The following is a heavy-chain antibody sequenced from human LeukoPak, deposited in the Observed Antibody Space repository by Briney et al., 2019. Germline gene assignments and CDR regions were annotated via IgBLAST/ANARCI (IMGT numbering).Heavy chain of an antibody. D-gene: IGHD3-22*01. CDR3: AKARYDSSGYTYDY. V-gene: IGHV3-23*01. Sequence: GGSLRLSCAASGFTFSSYDMSWVRQAPGKGLEWGSAFSASGGSTNYADSVKGRFTISRDNSKNTLYLQMNSLRAEDTAVYYCAKARYDSSGYTYDYWGQGTLVTVSS. CDR1: GFTFSSYD. J-gene: IGHJ4*02. CDR2: FSASGGST.